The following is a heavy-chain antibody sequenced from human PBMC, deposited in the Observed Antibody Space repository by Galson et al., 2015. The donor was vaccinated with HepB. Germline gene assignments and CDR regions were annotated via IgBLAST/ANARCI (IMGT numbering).Heavy chain of an antibody. V-gene: IGHV1-69*13. D-gene: IGHD1-26*01. Sequence: SVKVSCKASGGTFNNFAINWVRQAPGRGLEWMGGIIPIFGTPNYAQKFQGRVTMTADESTNTAYMELSSLRSEDTAVYYCARRGTYSGYFDYWGQGTLVTVSS. CDR2: IIPIFGTP. CDR1: GGTFNNFA. J-gene: IGHJ4*03. CDR3: ARRGTYSGYFDY.